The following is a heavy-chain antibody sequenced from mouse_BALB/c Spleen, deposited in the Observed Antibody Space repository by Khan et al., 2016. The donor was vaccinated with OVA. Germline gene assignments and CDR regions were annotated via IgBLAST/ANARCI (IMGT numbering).Heavy chain of an antibody. CDR2: IDPSKSET. Sequence: VQLSGPELVRPGASVKMSCKASGYTFTSFWINWVKQRPGQGLEWIGMIDPSKSETRLNQKFKDKATLTVDKSSNTAYMQLSRLTSEDSAVCYWTRGGDGSPFAYWGQGTLVTVSA. V-gene: IGHV1S127*01. D-gene: IGHD1-1*01. CDR3: TRGGDGSPFAY. J-gene: IGHJ3*01. CDR1: GYTFTSFW.